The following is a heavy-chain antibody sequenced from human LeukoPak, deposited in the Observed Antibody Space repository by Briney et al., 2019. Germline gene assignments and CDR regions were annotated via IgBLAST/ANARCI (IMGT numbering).Heavy chain of an antibody. D-gene: IGHD2-15*01. J-gene: IGHJ5*02. Sequence: SETLSLTCTVSGGSITSYYWSWIRQPAGKGLEWIGRFYPSGSTNYNPSLKSRVTMSVDTSKNQFSLKLTSVTAADTAAYFCARDRMLLSYSWFDPWGQGTLVTVSS. CDR1: GGSITSYY. CDR3: ARDRMLLSYSWFDP. V-gene: IGHV4-4*07. CDR2: FYPSGST.